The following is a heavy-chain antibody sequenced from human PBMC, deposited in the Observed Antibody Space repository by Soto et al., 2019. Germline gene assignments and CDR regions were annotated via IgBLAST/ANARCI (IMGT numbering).Heavy chain of an antibody. J-gene: IGHJ4*02. CDR1: GFTFSSYA. D-gene: IGHD2-15*01. V-gene: IGHV3-30-3*01. CDR2: ISYDGSNK. Sequence: GGSLRLSCAASGFTFSSYAMHWVRQAPGKGLEWVAVISYDGSNKYYADSVKGRFTISRDNSKNTLYLQMNSLRAEDTAVYYCAKGSASARPYYFDYWGQGTLVIVSS. CDR3: AKGSASARPYYFDY.